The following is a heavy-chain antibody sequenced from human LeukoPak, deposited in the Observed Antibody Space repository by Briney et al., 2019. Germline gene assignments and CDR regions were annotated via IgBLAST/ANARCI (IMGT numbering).Heavy chain of an antibody. CDR3: TADLPPPRGYDYPFDY. D-gene: IGHD5-12*01. CDR1: GFTFANAW. J-gene: IGHJ4*02. V-gene: IGHV3-15*01. Sequence: GGSLRLSCAASGFTFANAWMSWLRQAPGKGLECVGRIKRKTDGETTDYAAPVKGRFTISRDDSTNMLYLQMNSLKSEDTAVYYCTADLPPPRGYDYPFDYWGQGSLVTVSS. CDR2: IKRKTDGETT.